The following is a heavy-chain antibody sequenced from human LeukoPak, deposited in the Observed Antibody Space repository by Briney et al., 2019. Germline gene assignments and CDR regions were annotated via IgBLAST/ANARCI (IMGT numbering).Heavy chain of an antibody. CDR1: GGTFSSYA. CDR2: IIPILGIA. J-gene: IGHJ4*02. D-gene: IGHD6-13*01. V-gene: IGHV1-69*04. Sequence: GASVKVSCKASGGTFSSYAISWVRQAPGQGLEWMGRIIPILGIANYAQKFQGRVTITADKSTSTAYMELSSLRSEDTAVYYCARDIAAAGDGNLGYWGQGTLVTVSS. CDR3: ARDIAAAGDGNLGY.